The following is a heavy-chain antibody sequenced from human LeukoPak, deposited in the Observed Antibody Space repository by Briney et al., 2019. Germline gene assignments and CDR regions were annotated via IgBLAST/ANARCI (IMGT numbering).Heavy chain of an antibody. CDR3: ARDPGYSGSSTNFDY. V-gene: IGHV4-38-2*02. J-gene: IGHJ4*02. D-gene: IGHD6-6*01. CDR1: DYSISSGYY. CDR2: IYHSGST. Sequence: SETLSLTCTVSDYSISSGYYWGWIRQPPGKGLEWIGSIYHSGSTYYNPSLKSRVTISVDTSKNQFSLKLSSVTAADTAVYYCARDPGYSGSSTNFDYWGQGVLVTVSS.